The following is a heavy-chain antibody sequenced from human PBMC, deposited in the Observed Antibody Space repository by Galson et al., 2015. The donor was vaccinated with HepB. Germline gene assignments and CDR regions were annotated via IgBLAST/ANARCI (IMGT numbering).Heavy chain of an antibody. J-gene: IGHJ4*02. Sequence: SVKVSCKASGYTFTSYAMHWVRQAPGQRLEWMGWINAGNGNTKYSQKFQGRVTITRDTSASTAYMELSSLRSEDTAVYYCARLFTMVRGVIIGFDYWGQGTLVTVSS. CDR1: GYTFTSYA. D-gene: IGHD3-10*01. CDR2: INAGNGNT. CDR3: ARLFTMVRGVIIGFDY. V-gene: IGHV1-3*01.